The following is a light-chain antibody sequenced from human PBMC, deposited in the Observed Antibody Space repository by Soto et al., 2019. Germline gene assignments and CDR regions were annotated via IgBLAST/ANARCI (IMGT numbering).Light chain of an antibody. CDR1: QDISSS. Sequence: AIQLTQSPSSLSASVGDRVTITCRASQDISSSLAWYQQKAGKAPKLLIYGASILQSGVPSGFSGSGFGTDFTLTISSLRAEDFAIYFCQQTKSYPSTFGGATKVDIK. J-gene: IGKJ4*01. CDR2: GAS. CDR3: QQTKSYPST. V-gene: IGKV1-13*02.